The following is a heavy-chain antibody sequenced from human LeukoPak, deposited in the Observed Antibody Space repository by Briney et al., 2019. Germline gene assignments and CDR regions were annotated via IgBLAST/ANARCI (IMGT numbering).Heavy chain of an antibody. J-gene: IGHJ6*03. CDR2: IYYSGST. CDR1: GGSISSGGYY. Sequence: SETLSLTCTASGGSISSGGYYWSWIRQHPGKGLEWIGYIYYSGSTYYNPSLKSRVTISVDTSKNQFSLKLSSVTAADTAVYYCARVPHTFGGVIGMGDYYYYMDVWGKGTTVTVSS. D-gene: IGHD3-16*02. CDR3: ARVPHTFGGVIGMGDYYYYMDV. V-gene: IGHV4-31*03.